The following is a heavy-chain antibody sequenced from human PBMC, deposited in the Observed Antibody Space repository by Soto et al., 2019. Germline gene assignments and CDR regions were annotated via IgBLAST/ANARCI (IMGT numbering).Heavy chain of an antibody. Sequence: SETLSLTCTVSGGSVSSGIYYWNWIRQPPGKGLEWIGYISYSGSTNYNPSLKSRLTISVDTSKNQFSLKLNSVTAADTAVYYCARGHSSSRYGWFDPWGQGTLVTVSS. CDR1: GGSVSSGIYY. CDR3: ARGHSSSRYGWFDP. J-gene: IGHJ5*02. V-gene: IGHV4-61*01. D-gene: IGHD6-6*01. CDR2: ISYSGST.